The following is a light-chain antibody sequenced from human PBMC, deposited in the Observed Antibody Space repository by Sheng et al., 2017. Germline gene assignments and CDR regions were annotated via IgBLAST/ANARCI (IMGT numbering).Light chain of an antibody. J-gene: IGLJ1*01. CDR3: SSYTSSTTGV. CDR1: SSDVGGYNY. CDR2: DVS. Sequence: QSALTQPPSASGSPGQSVTISCTGTSSDVGGYNYVSWYQQHPGKAPKLMIYDVSNRPSGVSNRFSGSKSGNTASLTISGLQAEDEADYYCSSYTSSTTGVFGTGTKVTVL. V-gene: IGLV2-14*03.